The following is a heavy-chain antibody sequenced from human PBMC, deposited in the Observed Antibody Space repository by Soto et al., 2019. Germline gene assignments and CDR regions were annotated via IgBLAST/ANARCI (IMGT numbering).Heavy chain of an antibody. D-gene: IGHD2-15*01. CDR1: GFTFSSYA. CDR3: ARVPLYCSGGSCYIDY. Sequence: VQLLESGGGLVQPGGSLRLSCAASGFTFSSYAMSWVRQAPGKGLEWVSAISGSGGSTYYADSVKGRFTISRDNSKNTLYLQMNSLRAEDTAVYYCARVPLYCSGGSCYIDYWGQGTLVTVSS. V-gene: IGHV3-23*01. J-gene: IGHJ4*02. CDR2: ISGSGGST.